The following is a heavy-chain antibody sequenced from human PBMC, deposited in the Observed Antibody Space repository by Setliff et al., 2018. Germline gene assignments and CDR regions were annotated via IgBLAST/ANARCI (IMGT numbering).Heavy chain of an antibody. CDR2: VYYSGTA. CDR3: ARGGTPHWYFDL. V-gene: IGHV4-59*01. J-gene: IGHJ2*01. CDR1: DGSLSTYY. D-gene: IGHD5-12*01. Sequence: SETLSLTCTVSDGSLSTYYWSWIRQPPGKGLEFIGYVYYSGTANYSPSLRSRLTISVDTSKNQFSLKLRSVTAADTAVYYCARGGTPHWYFDLWGRGTLVTVSS.